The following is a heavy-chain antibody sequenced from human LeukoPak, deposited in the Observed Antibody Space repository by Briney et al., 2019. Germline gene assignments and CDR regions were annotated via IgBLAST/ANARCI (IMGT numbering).Heavy chain of an antibody. Sequence: SETLSLTCTVSGGSISSYYWSWIRQPPGKGLVWFGYIYYSGSTNYNPSLKSLVTISVDTSKNQFSLKLSSVTAADTAVYYCARESGSRSYYYYMDVWGKGTTVTVSS. CDR2: IYYSGST. V-gene: IGHV4-59*01. J-gene: IGHJ6*03. CDR1: GGSISSYY. CDR3: ARESGSRSYYYYMDV. D-gene: IGHD2-2*01.